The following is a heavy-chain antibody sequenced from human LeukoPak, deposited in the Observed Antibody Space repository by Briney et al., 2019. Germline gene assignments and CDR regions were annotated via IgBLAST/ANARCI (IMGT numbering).Heavy chain of an antibody. CDR2: IDPSDSYT. Sequence: GESLRISCKGSGYSFTSYWISWVRQMPGKGLEWMGRIDPSDSYTNYSPSFQGHVTISAVKSISTAYLQWSSLKASDTAMYYCARQPQYYYGSGSYYPDYWGQGTLVTVSS. J-gene: IGHJ4*02. D-gene: IGHD3-10*01. V-gene: IGHV5-10-1*01. CDR1: GYSFTSYW. CDR3: ARQPQYYYGSGSYYPDY.